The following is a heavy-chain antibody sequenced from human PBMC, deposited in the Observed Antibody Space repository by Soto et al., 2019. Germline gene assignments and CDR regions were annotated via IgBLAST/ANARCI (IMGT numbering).Heavy chain of an antibody. V-gene: IGHV4-34*01. Sequence: QVQLQQWGAGLLKPSETLSLNCAVTGGSPSGYYWSWIRQPPGKGLEWIGEVKDGGHTNYSPSLRARVTISSDTSNNQFSLRLNSVTAADTGVYYCARGQEGVVATHWDQGSLVTVSS. J-gene: IGHJ4*02. CDR3: ARGQEGVVATH. D-gene: IGHD5-12*01. CDR2: VKDGGHT. CDR1: GGSPSGYY.